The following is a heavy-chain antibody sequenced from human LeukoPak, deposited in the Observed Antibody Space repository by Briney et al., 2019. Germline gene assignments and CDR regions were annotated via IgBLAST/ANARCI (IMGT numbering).Heavy chain of an antibody. CDR2: IKSKTDGGTT. J-gene: IGHJ4*02. CDR1: GFTFSNGW. CDR3: TTEYYYNNNGLPDY. Sequence: GGSLRLSCAASGFTFSNGWMSWVRQAPGKGLEWVGRIKSKTDGGTTDYAAPVKGRFTISRDDSKNTLYLQMNSLKTEDTAVYYCTTEYYYNNNGLPDYWGQGTLVTVSS. D-gene: IGHD3-22*01. V-gene: IGHV3-15*01.